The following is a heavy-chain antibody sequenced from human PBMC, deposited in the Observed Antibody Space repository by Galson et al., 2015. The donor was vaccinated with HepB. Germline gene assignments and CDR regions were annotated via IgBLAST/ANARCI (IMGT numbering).Heavy chain of an antibody. CDR2: IKQDGSEK. J-gene: IGHJ4*02. CDR1: GFTFSIYW. V-gene: IGHV3-7*01. D-gene: IGHD1-26*01. CDR3: ARTPRQVVPYYYFDY. Sequence: SLRLSCAASGFTFSIYWMSWVRQAPGKGLEWVANIKQDGSEKYYGDSVKGRFTIFRDNAKKSLYLQMNSLRVEDTAIYYCARTPRQVVPYYYFDYWGQATLCTVSS.